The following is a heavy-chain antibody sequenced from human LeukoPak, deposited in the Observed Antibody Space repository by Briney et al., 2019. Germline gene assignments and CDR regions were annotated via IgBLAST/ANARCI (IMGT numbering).Heavy chain of an antibody. Sequence: SETLSLTCTVSGGSISSSSYYWGWIRQPPGKGLEWIGSIYHSGSTYYNPSLKSRVTISVDTSKNQFSLKLSSVTAADTAVYYCARRNAPYCSITSCYGHFDYWGQGTLVTVSS. CDR3: ARRNAPYCSITSCYGHFDY. CDR1: GGSISSSSYY. CDR2: IYHSGST. J-gene: IGHJ4*02. V-gene: IGHV4-39*07. D-gene: IGHD2-2*01.